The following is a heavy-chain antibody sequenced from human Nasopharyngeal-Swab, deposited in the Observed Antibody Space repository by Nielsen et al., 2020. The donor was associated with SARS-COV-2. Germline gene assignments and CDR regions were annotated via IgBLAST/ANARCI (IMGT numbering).Heavy chain of an antibody. D-gene: IGHD3-10*01. J-gene: IGHJ6*02. V-gene: IGHV3-11*01. CDR2: ISSSGSTI. Sequence: GESLKISCAASGFTFGDYYMSWIRQAPGKGLEWVSYISSSGSTIYYADSVKGRFTISRDNAKNSLYLQMNSLRAEDTAVYYCARGDMVRGVIQVYYYYGMDVWGQGTTVTVSS. CDR1: GFTFGDYY. CDR3: ARGDMVRGVIQVYYYYGMDV.